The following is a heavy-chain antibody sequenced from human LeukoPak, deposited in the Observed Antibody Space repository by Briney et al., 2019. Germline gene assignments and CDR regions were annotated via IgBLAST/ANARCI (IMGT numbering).Heavy chain of an antibody. CDR1: GYTFTGYY. J-gene: IGHJ4*02. V-gene: IGHV1-2*02. D-gene: IGHD6-19*01. Sequence: GASVKVSCKASGYTFTGYYMHWVRQAPGQGLEWMGWINPNSGGTNYAQKFQGRVTMTRDTSISTAYMELSRLRSDDTAVYYCARSSGWYLLGFDYWGQGTLVTVSS. CDR3: ARSSGWYLLGFDY. CDR2: INPNSGGT.